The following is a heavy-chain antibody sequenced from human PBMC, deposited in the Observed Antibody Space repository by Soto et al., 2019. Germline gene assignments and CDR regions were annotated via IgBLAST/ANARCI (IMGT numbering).Heavy chain of an antibody. CDR1: GFTFSSYS. CDR3: ARGFVIAAAGTGGYYYYGMDV. CDR2: ISSSSSYI. Sequence: EVQLVESGGGLVKPGGSLRLSCAASGFTFSSYSMNWVRQAPGKGLEWVSSISSSSSYIYYADSVKGRFTISRDNAKSSLYLQMNSLRAEDTAVYYCARGFVIAAAGTGGYYYYGMDVWGQGTTVTVSS. V-gene: IGHV3-21*01. J-gene: IGHJ6*02. D-gene: IGHD6-13*01.